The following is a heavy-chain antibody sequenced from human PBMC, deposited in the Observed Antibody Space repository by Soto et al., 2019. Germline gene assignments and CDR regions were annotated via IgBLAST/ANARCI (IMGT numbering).Heavy chain of an antibody. CDR1: GDSVSSNSAA. Sequence: SQTLSLTCAISGDSVSSNSAAWNWIRQSPSRGLEWLGRTYYRSKWYNDYAVSVKSRITINPDTSKNQFSLQLNSVTPEDTAVFSCARGKIGGAPAAAGGYYSSQGRDVGAKGTT. CDR2: TYYRSKWYN. D-gene: IGHD3-16*01. V-gene: IGHV6-1*01. J-gene: IGHJ6*04. CDR3: ARGKIGGAPAAAGGYYSSQGRDV.